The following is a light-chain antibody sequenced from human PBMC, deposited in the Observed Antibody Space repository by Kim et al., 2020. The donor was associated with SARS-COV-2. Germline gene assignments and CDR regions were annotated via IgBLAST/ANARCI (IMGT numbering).Light chain of an antibody. Sequence: LFPGERAALSCRASQSVSNSFLAWYRQRPGQAPSLLIYGASTRATGIPDRFSGSGSGTDFTLTINRLEPEDFAVYYCQQYGTTPYTFGLGTKLEI. CDR3: QQYGTTPYT. CDR1: QSVSNSF. CDR2: GAS. J-gene: IGKJ2*01. V-gene: IGKV3-20*01.